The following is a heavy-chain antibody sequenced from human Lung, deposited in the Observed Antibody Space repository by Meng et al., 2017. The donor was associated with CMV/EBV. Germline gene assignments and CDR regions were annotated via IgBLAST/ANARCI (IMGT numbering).Heavy chain of an antibody. D-gene: IGHD3-3*01. Sequence: GGSLRLSCATSGFTFSSYSMNWVRQAPGKGLEWVSFISSTSRYIFYADSVKGRFTISRDNAKNSVYIQMNSLRVEDTAVYYCAGAFRGGYYTNDHWGQGTLVTVSS. J-gene: IGHJ4*02. CDR2: ISSTSRYI. V-gene: IGHV3-21*01. CDR3: AGAFRGGYYTNDH. CDR1: GFTFSSYS.